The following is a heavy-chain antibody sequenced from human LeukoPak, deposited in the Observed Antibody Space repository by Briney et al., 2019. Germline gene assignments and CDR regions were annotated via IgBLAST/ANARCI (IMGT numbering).Heavy chain of an antibody. D-gene: IGHD4-11*01. CDR1: GYTFTGYY. J-gene: IGHJ5*02. CDR3: ASTGYSNYRNWFDP. CDR2: INSNSGGT. V-gene: IGHV1-2*02. Sequence: ASVKVSCKASGYTFTGYYMHWVRQAPGQGLEWMGWINSNSGGTNYAQKFQGRVTMTRDTSISTAYMELSRLRSDDTAVYYCASTGYSNYRNWFDPWGQGTLVTVSS.